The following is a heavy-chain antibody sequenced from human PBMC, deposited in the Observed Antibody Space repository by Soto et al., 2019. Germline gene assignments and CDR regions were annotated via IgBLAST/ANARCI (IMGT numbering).Heavy chain of an antibody. J-gene: IGHJ3*02. V-gene: IGHV4-4*07. CDR1: GGSISSYY. CDR2: IYTSGST. Sequence: ASETLSLTCTVSGGSISSYYWSWIRQPAGKGLEWIGRIYTSGSTNYNPSLKSRVTMSVDTSKNQFSLNLSSVTAAADTAVYYCARDRITLANDGFDIWGQRTRVTV. CDR3: ARDRITLANDGFDI. D-gene: IGHD3-10*01.